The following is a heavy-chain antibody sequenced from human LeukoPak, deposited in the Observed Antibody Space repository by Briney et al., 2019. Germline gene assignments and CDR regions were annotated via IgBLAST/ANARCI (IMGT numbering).Heavy chain of an antibody. J-gene: IGHJ4*02. Sequence: GGSLRLSCAASGFTFSDYYMSWIRQAPGKGLEWVSYISSSGGTIYYADSVKGRFTISRDNAKNSLYLQMNSLRAEDTAVYYCARDKVRGAPPTAVDYWGQGTLVTVSS. V-gene: IGHV3-11*01. CDR1: GFTFSDYY. CDR3: ARDKVRGAPPTAVDY. CDR2: ISSSGGTI. D-gene: IGHD3-10*01.